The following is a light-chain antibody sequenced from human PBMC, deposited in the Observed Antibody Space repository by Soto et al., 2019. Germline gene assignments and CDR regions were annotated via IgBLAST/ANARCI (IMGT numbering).Light chain of an antibody. CDR3: QQSYSTPRT. CDR1: QSISSY. V-gene: IGKV1-39*01. J-gene: IGKJ1*01. CDR2: AAS. Sequence: DIQMTQSPSSLSASVGDRVTITCRASQSISSYLNWYQQKPGKAPKLLIYAASSLQSGVPSRFSGSGSGTDFTLTISSLQPEYFATYYCQQSYSTPRTVGQGTKVEIK.